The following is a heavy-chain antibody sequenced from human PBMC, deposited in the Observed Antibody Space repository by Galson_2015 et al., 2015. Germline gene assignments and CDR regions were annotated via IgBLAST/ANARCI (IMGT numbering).Heavy chain of an antibody. V-gene: IGHV4-59*01. J-gene: IGHJ6*02. CDR2: IYYSGST. D-gene: IGHD3-22*01. CDR1: GGSISDYY. CDR3: ARDRESYYQSSAYYSYGMDV. Sequence: ETLSLTCTVSGGSISDYYWSWIRQPPGKGLEWIGYIYYSGSTNYNPSLKSRVTISLDTSKNQFSLKLSSVTAADTAVYYCARDRESYYQSSAYYSYGMDVWGQGTTVTVSS.